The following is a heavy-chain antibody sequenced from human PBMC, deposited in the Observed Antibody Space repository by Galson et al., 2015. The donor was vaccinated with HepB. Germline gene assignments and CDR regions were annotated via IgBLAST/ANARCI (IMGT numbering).Heavy chain of an antibody. CDR1: GFTFRSYA. V-gene: IGHV3-30-3*01. CDR2: TSYDGSDK. D-gene: IGHD6-13*01. Sequence: SLRLSCAASGFTFRSYAMHWVRQAPGKGLEWLAVTSYDGSDKNYADSVKGRFTISRDNSKNTLYLHMNSLRPEDTAVYYCATPHGQQLVLGYWGQGTLVTVSS. CDR3: ATPHGQQLVLGY. J-gene: IGHJ4*02.